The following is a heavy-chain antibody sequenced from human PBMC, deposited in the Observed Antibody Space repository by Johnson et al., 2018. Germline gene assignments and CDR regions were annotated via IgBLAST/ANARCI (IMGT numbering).Heavy chain of an antibody. D-gene: IGHD6-13*01. CDR1: GFTVSSNY. J-gene: IGHJ1*01. CDR2: IHSGGST. V-gene: IGHV3-66*03. CDR3: AKDWEIAAVGTGGYFHH. Sequence: VQLVQSGGGLIQPGGSLRLSCAASGFTVSSNYMSWVRQAPGKGLEWVSVIHSGGSTYYVDSVKGRFTISRDNSKNTLYLQMNRLGAEDTAVYYCAKDWEIAAVGTGGYFHHWGQGTLVTVSS.